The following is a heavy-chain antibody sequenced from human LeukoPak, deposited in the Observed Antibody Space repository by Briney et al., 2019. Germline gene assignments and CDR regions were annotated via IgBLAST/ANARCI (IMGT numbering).Heavy chain of an antibody. CDR2: ISYDGSNK. CDR1: GFTFSSHG. CDR3: AKAWADYYFDY. J-gene: IGHJ4*02. Sequence: GGSLRLSCAASGFTFSSHGMHWVCQAPGKGLDWVAIISYDGSNKYYADSVKGRFTISRDNSKNTLCLQMNSLRAEDTAVYYCAKAWADYYFDYWGQGTLVTVSS. V-gene: IGHV3-30*18. D-gene: IGHD2-21*02.